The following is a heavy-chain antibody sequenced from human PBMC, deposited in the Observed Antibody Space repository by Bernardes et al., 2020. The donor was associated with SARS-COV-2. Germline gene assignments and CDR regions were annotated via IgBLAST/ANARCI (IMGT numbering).Heavy chain of an antibody. CDR3: ADVPLI. J-gene: IGHJ3*02. CDR2: IKSEVDGATI. Sequence: GGSLRLSCVASGDDSGFKFSNAWMNWVRQAPGKGLEWVARIKSEVDGATIDYSARVKGRFTISRDDSKNTVNLQLNNLRPEDTAMYYCADVPLIWGRGTMVTVSS. V-gene: IGHV3-15*01. CDR1: GDDSGFKFSNAW.